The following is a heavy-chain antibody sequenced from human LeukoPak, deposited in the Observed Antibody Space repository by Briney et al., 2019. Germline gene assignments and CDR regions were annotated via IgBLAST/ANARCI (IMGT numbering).Heavy chain of an antibody. D-gene: IGHD1-26*01. Sequence: SETLSLTCTVSGGSISSSSYYWGWIRQPPGKGLEWIGSIYYSGSTYYNPSLKSRVTISVDTSKNQFSLKLSSVTAADTAVYYCARVDIVGATTGYFDYWGQGTLVTVSS. V-gene: IGHV4-39*07. CDR2: IYYSGST. CDR3: ARVDIVGATTGYFDY. CDR1: GGSISSSSYY. J-gene: IGHJ4*02.